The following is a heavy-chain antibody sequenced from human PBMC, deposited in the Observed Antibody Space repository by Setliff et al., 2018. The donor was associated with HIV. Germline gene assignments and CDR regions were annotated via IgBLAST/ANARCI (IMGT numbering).Heavy chain of an antibody. J-gene: IGHJ6*03. CDR3: ARSDSAWPYYQYFYMDV. CDR2: MNPNSGNT. CDR1: GYTFTNSD. Sequence: GASVKVSCKASGYTFTNSDINWVRQATGQGLEWMGWMNPNSGNTGYAQKFQDRVTITAEKSTDTAYIELSSLRSDDTAVYFCARSDSAWPYYQYFYMDVWGKGTTVTVSS. V-gene: IGHV1-8*03. D-gene: IGHD6-19*01.